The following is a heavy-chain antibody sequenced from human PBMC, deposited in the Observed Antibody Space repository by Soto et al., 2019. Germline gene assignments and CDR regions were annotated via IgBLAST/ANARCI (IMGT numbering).Heavy chain of an antibody. Sequence: PGGSLRLSCATSGFGLGDYAFTWVRQPPGRGLEWVAFIRAKPAGGTAEYAASVKGRFTVSRDGSESIVYLQMNSLEKEDTGMYYCSRNRPGAATRSIFGYWGQGTPVTV. CDR1: GFGLGDYA. CDR3: SRNRPGAATRSIFGY. CDR2: IRAKPAGGTA. V-gene: IGHV3-49*04. D-gene: IGHD1-26*01. J-gene: IGHJ4*02.